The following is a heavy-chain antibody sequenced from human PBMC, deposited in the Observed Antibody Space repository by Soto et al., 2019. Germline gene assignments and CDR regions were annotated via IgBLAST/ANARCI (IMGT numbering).Heavy chain of an antibody. Sequence: SVKVSCKASGGTFSSYAISWVRQAPGQGLEWMGGIIPSFGTANYAQKFQGRVTITADESTSTAYMELSSLRSEDTAVYYCARDRHYYDSSGPGTYFDYWGQGTLVTVSS. V-gene: IGHV1-69*13. CDR1: GGTFSSYA. CDR2: IIPSFGTA. D-gene: IGHD3-22*01. J-gene: IGHJ4*02. CDR3: ARDRHYYDSSGPGTYFDY.